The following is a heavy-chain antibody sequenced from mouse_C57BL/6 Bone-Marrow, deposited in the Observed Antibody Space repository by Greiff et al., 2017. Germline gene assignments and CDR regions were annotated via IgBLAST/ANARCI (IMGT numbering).Heavy chain of an antibody. CDR1: GYTFTSYG. CDR2: IYPRSGNS. CDR3: AIYYYGSSYVEFAY. Sequence: QVQLQQSGAELARPGASVKLSCKASGYTFTSYGISWVKQRTGQGLEWIGEIYPRSGNSYSNEKFKGKATLTADKSSSTAYMELRSLTSEDSAVYFCAIYYYGSSYVEFAYWGQGTLVTVSA. V-gene: IGHV1-81*01. J-gene: IGHJ3*01. D-gene: IGHD1-1*01.